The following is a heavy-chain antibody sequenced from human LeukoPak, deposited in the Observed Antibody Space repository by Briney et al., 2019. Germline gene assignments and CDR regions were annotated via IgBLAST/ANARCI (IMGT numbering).Heavy chain of an antibody. V-gene: IGHV3-53*01. J-gene: IGHJ4*02. CDR2: IYRGGST. CDR1: GFTFSDYY. CDR3: AKMGNDFWSGYYRGGYFDY. Sequence: AGGSLRLSCAASGFTFSDYYMSWVRQAPGKGLEWVSVIYRGGSTYYADSVKGRFTISRDNSKNTLYVQMNSLRAEDTAVYYCAKMGNDFWSGYYRGGYFDYWGQGTLVTVSS. D-gene: IGHD3-3*01.